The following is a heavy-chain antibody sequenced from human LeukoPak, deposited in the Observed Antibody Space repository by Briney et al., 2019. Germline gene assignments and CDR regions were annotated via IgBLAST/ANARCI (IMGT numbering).Heavy chain of an antibody. CDR1: GGSISSSNW. J-gene: IGHJ5*02. V-gene: IGHV4-4*02. CDR3: ARVDIVVVVAATQDWFDP. D-gene: IGHD2-15*01. CDR2: INHSGST. Sequence: KPSGTLSLTCAVSGGSISSSNWWSWVRQPPGKGLEWIGEINHSGSTNYNSSLKSRVTISVDTSKNQFSLKLSSVTAADTAVYYCARVDIVVVVAATQDWFDPWGQGTLVTVSS.